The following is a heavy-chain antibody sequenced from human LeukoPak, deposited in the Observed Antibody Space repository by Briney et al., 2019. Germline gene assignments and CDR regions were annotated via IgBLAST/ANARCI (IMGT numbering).Heavy chain of an antibody. V-gene: IGHV4-61*01. CDR2: IYYTGST. Sequence: SETLSLTCTVSGGSISSSSYYWSWIRQPPGKGLEWIGYIYYTGSTNYNPSLKSRVTISVDTSKNQFSLKLSSVTAADTAVYYCARVEYSGYDYRGAFDIWGQGTVVTVSS. CDR1: GGSISSSSYY. CDR3: ARVEYSGYDYRGAFDI. J-gene: IGHJ3*02. D-gene: IGHD5-12*01.